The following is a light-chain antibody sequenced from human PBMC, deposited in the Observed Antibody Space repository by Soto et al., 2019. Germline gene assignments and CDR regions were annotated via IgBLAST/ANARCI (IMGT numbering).Light chain of an antibody. J-gene: IGKJ2*01. CDR2: DAS. V-gene: IGKV1-5*01. CDR3: QQYNSYSYT. CDR1: QSIRSW. Sequence: DIQMTQSPSTLSASVGDSVTITCRASQSIRSWLAWYQQKPGKAPKLLIYDASSLESGVPSRFSGSGSGTEFTLTISSLQTDDFATYYCQQYNSYSYTFGHGTKLEIK.